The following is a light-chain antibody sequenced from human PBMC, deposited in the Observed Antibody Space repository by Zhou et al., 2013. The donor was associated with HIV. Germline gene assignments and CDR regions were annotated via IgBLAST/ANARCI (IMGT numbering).Light chain of an antibody. V-gene: IGKV1-5*03. J-gene: IGKJ4*01. CDR2: KAS. CDR1: QSIRSW. Sequence: DIQMTQSPSTLSASVGDRVTITCRASQSIRSWLAWYQQKPGKAPKLLIYKASSLESGVPSRFSGSGSGTEFTLTISSLQPDDFATYSCQQYNSYPFTFGGGTKVEIK. CDR3: QQYNSYPFT.